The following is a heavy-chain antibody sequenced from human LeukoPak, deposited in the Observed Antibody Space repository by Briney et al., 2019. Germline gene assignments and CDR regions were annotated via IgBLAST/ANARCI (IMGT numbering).Heavy chain of an antibody. CDR1: EFTFSDYD. CDR3: AKDQRVTTWWRFDL. D-gene: IGHD4-17*01. J-gene: IGHJ2*01. V-gene: IGHV3-13*01. CDR2: IGTAGDT. Sequence: PGGSLILSCAASEFTFSDYDKHWRRQATGKVLELVSAIGTAGDTYYTGSVKGRFTISRDNSKNTLYLQMNSLRAEDTAVYYCAKDQRVTTWWRFDLWGRGTLVTVSS.